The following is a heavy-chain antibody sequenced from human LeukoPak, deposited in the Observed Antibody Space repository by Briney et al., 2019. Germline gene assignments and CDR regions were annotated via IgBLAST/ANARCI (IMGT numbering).Heavy chain of an antibody. V-gene: IGHV4-59*01. CDR2: MHNSGSS. Sequence: SETLSLTCTVSGASTSHFYWNWIRQPPGKGLEWIGYMHNSGSSKHSPSLKSRVTISIDTSKNQFSLQLTSVTAADTAIYYCARSAEWLRNAFDIWGKGTMVSVSS. CDR1: GASTSHFY. D-gene: IGHD5-12*01. CDR3: ARSAEWLRNAFDI. J-gene: IGHJ3*02.